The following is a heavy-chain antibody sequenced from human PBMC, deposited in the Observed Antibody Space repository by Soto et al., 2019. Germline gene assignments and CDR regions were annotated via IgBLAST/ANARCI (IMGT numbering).Heavy chain of an antibody. J-gene: IGHJ4*02. CDR2: VTTGVFGT. V-gene: IGHV3-23*01. D-gene: IGHD4-17*01. CDR3: ARGSTVTTAQLDF. CDR1: GFTFSAYV. Sequence: EVQLLESGGGLVQPGGSLRLSCAASGFTFSAYVMEWVRQAPGRGLEWVSSVTTGVFGTYYEGSVRGRFTNTRDNSQDTRYMQMDSFRAEDTALYYCARGSTVTTAQLDFWGQGTLVTVSS.